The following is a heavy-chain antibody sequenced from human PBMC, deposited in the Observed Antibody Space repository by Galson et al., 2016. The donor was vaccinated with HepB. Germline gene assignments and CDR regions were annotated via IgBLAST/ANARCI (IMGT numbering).Heavy chain of an antibody. D-gene: IGHD3-16*01. J-gene: IGHJ1*01. V-gene: IGHV3-7*03. CDR1: GFSFSRYW. Sequence: SLRLSCAASGFSFSRYWMSWVRQAPGKGLQYVATISTNGGEQYYVDSVRGRFTISRDNAKNSLSLQMNSLRAEDTAVYFCASNIWGWGQGTLVTVSS. CDR3: ASNIWG. CDR2: ISTNGGEQ.